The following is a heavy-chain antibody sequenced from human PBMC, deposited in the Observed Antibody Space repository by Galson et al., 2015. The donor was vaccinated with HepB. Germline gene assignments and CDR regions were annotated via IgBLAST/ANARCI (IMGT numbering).Heavy chain of an antibody. CDR3: ATSRPNREMAPNHSDS. CDR2: IFPILGLA. V-gene: IGHV1-69*02. Sequence: SVKVSCKASGGTFSTYNFSWVRQAPGQGLGWMGRIFPILGLANYAQKFQGRVTITADKSTSTFYMELSSLRSDDAAVFYCATSRPNREMAPNHSDSWGQGTLVTVSS. CDR1: GGTFSTYN. J-gene: IGHJ4*02. D-gene: IGHD5-24*01.